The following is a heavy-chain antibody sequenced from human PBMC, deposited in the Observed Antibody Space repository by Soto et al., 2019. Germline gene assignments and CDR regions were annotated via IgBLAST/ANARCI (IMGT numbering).Heavy chain of an antibody. V-gene: IGHV1-2*02. CDR1: GYTFTGYY. CDR3: GRGRSGQIVVFY. Sequence: ASVKVSCKASGYTFTGYYMHWVRQAPGQGLEWMGWINPNSGGTNYAQKFQGRVTMTRDTSISTAYMELNNLSPDDTAVYYCGRGRSGQIVVFYWGQGTPVTVSS. D-gene: IGHD1-26*01. CDR2: INPNSGGT. J-gene: IGHJ4*02.